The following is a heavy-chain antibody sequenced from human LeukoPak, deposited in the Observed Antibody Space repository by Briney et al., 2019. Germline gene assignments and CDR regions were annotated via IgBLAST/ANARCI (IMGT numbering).Heavy chain of an antibody. CDR1: GYSFTSYL. CDR2: IYPGDSDT. CDR3: ARHPYGSGSHSLDP. J-gene: IGHJ5*02. D-gene: IGHD3-10*01. V-gene: IGHV5-51*01. Sequence: GESLKISCKGSGYSFTSYLIGCVRQMPGKGLEWMGIIYPGDSDTRYSPSFQGQVTISADKSISTAYLKWSSLKASETAMYSCARHPYGSGSHSLDPWGQGTLVTVSS.